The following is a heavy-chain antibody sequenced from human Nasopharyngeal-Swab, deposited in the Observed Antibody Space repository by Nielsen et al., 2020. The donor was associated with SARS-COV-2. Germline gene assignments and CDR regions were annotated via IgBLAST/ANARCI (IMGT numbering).Heavy chain of an antibody. J-gene: IGHJ6*03. CDR3: ARYGAGGSRITMVRGYMDV. CDR1: GGSFSGYY. V-gene: IGHV4-34*01. CDR2: INHSGST. Sequence: SETLSLTCAVYGGSFSGYYWSWIRQPPGKGLEWIGEINHSGSTNYNPFLKSRVTISVDTSKNQFSLKLSSVTAADTAVYYCARYGAGGSRITMVRGYMDVWGKGTTVTVSS. D-gene: IGHD3-10*01.